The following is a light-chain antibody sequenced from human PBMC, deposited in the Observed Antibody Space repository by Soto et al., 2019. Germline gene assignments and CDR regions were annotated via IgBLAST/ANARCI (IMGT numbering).Light chain of an antibody. V-gene: IGKV1-39*01. CDR2: AAS. Sequence: DIQMTQSPSSLSASVGDRVTITCRASQSIISYLNWYQQKPGKAPKLLIYAASSLQSGVPSRFSGSGSGTDFTLIISSLQPEDFATYYCQQSYSTPYTFCQGTKLEIK. CDR1: QSIISY. CDR3: QQSYSTPYT. J-gene: IGKJ2*01.